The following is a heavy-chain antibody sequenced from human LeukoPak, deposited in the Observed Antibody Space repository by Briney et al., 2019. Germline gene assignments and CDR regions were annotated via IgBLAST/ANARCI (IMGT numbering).Heavy chain of an antibody. CDR3: GRSAGATDAFDI. CDR2: INPNSGGT. D-gene: IGHD1-26*01. CDR1: GYTFTGYY. J-gene: IGHJ3*02. Sequence: GSVKVSCKASGYTFTGYYMHWVRQAPGQGLEWMGWINPNSGGTNYAQKFQGRVTMTRDTSISTAYMELSRLRSDDTAVYYCGRSAGATDAFDIWGQGTMVTVSS. V-gene: IGHV1-2*02.